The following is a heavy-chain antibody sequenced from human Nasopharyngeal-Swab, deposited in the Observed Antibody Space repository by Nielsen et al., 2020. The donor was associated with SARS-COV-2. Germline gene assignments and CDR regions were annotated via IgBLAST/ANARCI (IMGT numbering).Heavy chain of an antibody. D-gene: IGHD3-3*01. CDR2: ISSSSIYI. V-gene: IGHV3-21*01. CDR1: GFTFNNYN. J-gene: IGHJ6*02. Sequence: GGSLRLSCAASGFTFNNYNFNWVRQAPGKWLEWVSSISSSSIYIYYADSVKGRFTISRDNAKNSLYLQMNSLRAEDTAVYYCARDGLDYDFWSAYFMDVWGQGTTVTVSS. CDR3: ARDGLDYDFWSAYFMDV.